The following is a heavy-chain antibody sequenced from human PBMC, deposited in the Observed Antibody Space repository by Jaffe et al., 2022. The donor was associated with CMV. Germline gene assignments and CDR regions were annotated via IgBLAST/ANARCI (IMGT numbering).Heavy chain of an antibody. D-gene: IGHD3-3*01. Sequence: EVQLVESGGGLVKPGGSLRLSCAASGFTFSNAWMSWVRQAPGKGLEWVGRIKSKTDGGTTDYAAPVKGRFTISRDDSKNTLYLQMNSLKTEDTAVYYCTTTLKYYDFWSAPLDAFDIWGQGTMVTVSS. CDR2: IKSKTDGGTT. CDR3: TTTLKYYDFWSAPLDAFDI. V-gene: IGHV3-15*01. CDR1: GFTFSNAW. J-gene: IGHJ3*02.